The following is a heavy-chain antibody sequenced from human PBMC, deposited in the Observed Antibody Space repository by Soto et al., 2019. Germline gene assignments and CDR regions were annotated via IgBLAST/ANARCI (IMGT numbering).Heavy chain of an antibody. J-gene: IGHJ5*02. V-gene: IGHV4-30-2*02. D-gene: IGHD2-21*01. CDR3: ARLSEGVVGSGLVGYNWFDP. CDR1: GGSISSGGYS. CDR2: IYHSGST. Sequence: SETLSLTCAVSGGSISSGGYSWSWIRQPPGKGLEWIGYIYHSGSTYYNPSLKSRVTISVDTSKNQFSLKLSSVTAADTAVYYCARLSEGVVGSGLVGYNWFDPWGQGTLVTVSS.